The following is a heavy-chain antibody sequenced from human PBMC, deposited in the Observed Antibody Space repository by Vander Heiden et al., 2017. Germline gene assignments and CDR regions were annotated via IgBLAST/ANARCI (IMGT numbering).Heavy chain of an antibody. D-gene: IGHD6-6*01. CDR2: IIPIFGTA. CDR1: GGTYSSYA. V-gene: IGHV1-69*01. CDR3: ARWYSSSRRFWYFDL. J-gene: IGHJ2*01. Sequence: QVQLVQSGVEVKKPGSSVKVSCKASGGTYSSYAISWVRQAPGQGLEWIGGIIPIFGTANYAQKFQGRVTITADESTSTAYMELSSLRSEDTAVYYCARWYSSSRRFWYFDLWGRGTLVTVSS.